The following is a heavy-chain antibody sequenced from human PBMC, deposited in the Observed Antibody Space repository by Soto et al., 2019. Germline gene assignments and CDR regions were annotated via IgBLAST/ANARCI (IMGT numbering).Heavy chain of an antibody. CDR1: GYTFTSYG. Sequence: QVQLVQSGAEVKKPGASVKVSCKASGYTFTSYGISWVRQAPGQGLEWMGWISGSNGNRNYAQNLQGRVTVTSDTSTSTAFMELRSLRSDDTAVYYCARSETFYYASDTYSYNIDVWGQGTTVTVSS. CDR3: ARSETFYYASDTYSYNIDV. J-gene: IGHJ6*02. D-gene: IGHD3-10*01. CDR2: ISGSNGNR. V-gene: IGHV1-18*01.